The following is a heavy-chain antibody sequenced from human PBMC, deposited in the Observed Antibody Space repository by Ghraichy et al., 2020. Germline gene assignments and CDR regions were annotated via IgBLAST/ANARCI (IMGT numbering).Heavy chain of an antibody. CDR2: ISYDGSNK. Sequence: GGSLRLSCAASGFTFSSYAMHWVRQAPGKGLEWVAVISYDGSNKYYADSVKGRFTISRDNSKNTLYLQMNSLRAEDTAVYYCARSPETGSGDYWGQGTLVTVSS. J-gene: IGHJ4*02. CDR1: GFTFSSYA. D-gene: IGHD3-10*01. V-gene: IGHV3-30-3*01. CDR3: ARSPETGSGDY.